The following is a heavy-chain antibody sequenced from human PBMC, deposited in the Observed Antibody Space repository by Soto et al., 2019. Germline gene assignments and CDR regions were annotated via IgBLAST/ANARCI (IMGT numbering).Heavy chain of an antibody. J-gene: IGHJ4*01. D-gene: IGHD6-6*01. V-gene: IGHV3-23*01. CDR1: GFTFFSYA. CDR2: IGTDSNT. CDR3: VRKYPGTRPFDY. Sequence: GGSLRLSCAATGFTFFSYAMNWVRQAPGKGLAWVSAIGTDSNTYYADSVKGRFTISRDNSRTTLYLQMNSLRADDTALYYCVRKYPGTRPFDYWGQGTLVTVSS.